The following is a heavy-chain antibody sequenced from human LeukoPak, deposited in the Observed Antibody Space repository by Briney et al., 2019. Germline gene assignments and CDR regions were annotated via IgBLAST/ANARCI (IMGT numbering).Heavy chain of an antibody. Sequence: SGTLSLTCDVSGDSISGSNWWNWVRQPPGKGLEWIGGIYHSGSTNYNPSLKRRVTMSVDKSKNQFSLKLSSVTAADTAVFYCVRRRYNYGFDSWGQGTLVTVSS. CDR1: GDSISGSNW. D-gene: IGHD5-18*01. J-gene: IGHJ4*02. CDR3: VRRRYNYGFDS. CDR2: IYHSGST. V-gene: IGHV4-4*02.